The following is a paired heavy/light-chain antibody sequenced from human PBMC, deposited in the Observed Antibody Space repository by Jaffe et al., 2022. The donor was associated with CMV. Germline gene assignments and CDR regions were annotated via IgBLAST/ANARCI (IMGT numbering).Light chain of an antibody. Sequence: DIQMTQSPSSLSASVGDRVTITCRASQSINDYLNWYQQKPGKPPKLLIYAASSMQSGVPSRFSGSGSGTDFSLTISSLQPEDFATYYCQQSFTTPHTFGQGTKLEIK. CDR3: QQSFTTPHT. J-gene: IGKJ2*01. V-gene: IGKV1-39*01. CDR2: AAS. CDR1: QSINDY.
Heavy chain of an antibody. D-gene: IGHD3-3*01. CDR2: IKSKTDGATT. Sequence: EVQLVESGGGLVKPGGSLRLSCVASGFTFSHTWMSWVRQAPGKGPEWVGRIKSKTDGATTDYAAPVKGRFFISRDDPKNTLYLQMNSLKIEDTAVYYCTTEGWTDVWGKGTTVTVSS. CDR3: TTEGWTDV. CDR1: GFTFSHTW. V-gene: IGHV3-15*01. J-gene: IGHJ6*04.